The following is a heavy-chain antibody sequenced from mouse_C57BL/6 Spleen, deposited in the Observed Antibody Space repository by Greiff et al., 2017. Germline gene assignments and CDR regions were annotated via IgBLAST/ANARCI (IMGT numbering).Heavy chain of an antibody. J-gene: IGHJ2*01. CDR2: IDPSDSET. CDR3: AREGGMVFDY. Sequence: VHLQQPGAELVRPGSSVKLSCKASGYTFTSYWMHWVKQRPIQGLEWIGNIDPSDSETHYNQKFKDKATLTVDKSSSTAYMQLSSLTSEDSAVYYCAREGGMVFDYWGQGTTLTVSS. D-gene: IGHD2-10*02. CDR1: GYTFTSYW. V-gene: IGHV1-52*01.